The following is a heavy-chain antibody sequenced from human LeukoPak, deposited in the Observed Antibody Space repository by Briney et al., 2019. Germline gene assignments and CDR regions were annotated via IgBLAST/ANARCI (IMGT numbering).Heavy chain of an antibody. Sequence: PSETLSLTCTVSGGSISSYYWSWIRQPAGKGLEWVGRIHTSGSTNYNPSLKSRVTMSVDTSKNQFSLKLSSVTAAGTAVYYCARMYCYDTSGYALGIWGQGTMVTVSS. CDR2: IHTSGST. D-gene: IGHD3-22*01. J-gene: IGHJ3*02. V-gene: IGHV4-4*07. CDR1: GGSISSYY. CDR3: ARMYCYDTSGYALGI.